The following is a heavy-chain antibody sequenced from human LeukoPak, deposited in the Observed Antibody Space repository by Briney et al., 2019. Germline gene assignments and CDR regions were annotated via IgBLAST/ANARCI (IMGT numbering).Heavy chain of an antibody. J-gene: IGHJ5*02. CDR1: GFTFSSYA. CDR2: ISYDGRNK. V-gene: IGHV3-30*04. CDR3: ARPRYSSSWYGNWFDP. Sequence: GGSLRLSCAASGFTFSSYAMHWVRQAPGKGLEWVAVISYDGRNKYYADSVKGRFTISRDNAKNTPYLQMHSLRAESTAVYYCARPRYSSSWYGNWFDPWGQGTLVTVSS. D-gene: IGHD6-13*01.